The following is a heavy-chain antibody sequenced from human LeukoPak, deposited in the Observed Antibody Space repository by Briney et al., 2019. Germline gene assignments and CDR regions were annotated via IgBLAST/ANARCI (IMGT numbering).Heavy chain of an antibody. J-gene: IGHJ4*02. D-gene: IGHD6-13*01. V-gene: IGHV3-48*04. CDR3: ARDPSLAPFDY. CDR2: ISSSSSTI. Sequence: GGSLRLSCAASGFTFSSYSMNWVRQAPGKGLEWVSYISSSSSTIYYADSVRGRFTISRDNAKNSLYLQMNSLRAEDTAVYYCARDPSLAPFDYWGQGTLVTVSS. CDR1: GFTFSSYS.